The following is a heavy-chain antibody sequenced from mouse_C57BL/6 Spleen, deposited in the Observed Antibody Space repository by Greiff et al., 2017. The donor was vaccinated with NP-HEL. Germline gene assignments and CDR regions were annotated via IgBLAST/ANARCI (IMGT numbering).Heavy chain of an antibody. CDR3: ARWNTTLVEAPFDY. D-gene: IGHD1-1*01. CDR1: GYTFTSYW. Sequence: VQLQQPGAELVMPGASVKLSCKASGYTFTSYWMHWVKQSHGKSLEWIGYINPNNGGTSYNQKFKGKATLTVNKSSSTAYMELRSLTSENSAVYYCARWNTTLVEAPFDYWGQGTTLTVSS. J-gene: IGHJ2*01. V-gene: IGHV1-22*01. CDR2: INPNNGGT.